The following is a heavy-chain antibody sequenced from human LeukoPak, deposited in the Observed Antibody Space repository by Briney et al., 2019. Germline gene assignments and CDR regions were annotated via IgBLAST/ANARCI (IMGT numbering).Heavy chain of an antibody. CDR1: GFTFTTYS. D-gene: IGHD4-17*01. CDR2: ISSSSSYI. Sequence: GGSLRLSCAASGFTFTTYSMNWVRQAPGKGLEWVSSISSSSSYIYYADSVKGRFTISRDSATNFLFLQMNSLRAEDTAVYYCARDGYGDYAFDYWGQGTLVTVSS. CDR3: ARDGYGDYAFDY. J-gene: IGHJ4*02. V-gene: IGHV3-21*01.